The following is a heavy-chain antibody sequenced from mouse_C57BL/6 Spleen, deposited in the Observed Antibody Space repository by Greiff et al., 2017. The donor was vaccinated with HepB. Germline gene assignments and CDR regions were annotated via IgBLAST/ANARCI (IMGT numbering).Heavy chain of an antibody. Sequence: QVQLQQPGAELVKPGASVKLSCKASGYTFTSYWMQWVKQRPGQGLEWIGEIDPSDSYTNYNQKFKGKATLTVDTSSSTAYMQLSSLTSEDSAVYYCARRGLRENAMDYWGQGTSVTVSS. V-gene: IGHV1-50*01. D-gene: IGHD3-1*01. CDR1: GYTFTSYW. CDR3: ARRGLRENAMDY. J-gene: IGHJ4*01. CDR2: IDPSDSYT.